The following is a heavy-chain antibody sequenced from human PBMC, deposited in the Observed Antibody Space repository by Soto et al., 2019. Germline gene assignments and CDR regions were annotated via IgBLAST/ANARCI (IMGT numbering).Heavy chain of an antibody. CDR1: GFTFNSYG. J-gene: IGHJ3*02. V-gene: IGHV3-33*01. Sequence: QVQLVESGGGVVQPGRSLRLSCAASGFTFNSYGMHWVRQAPGKGLEWVAVIWYDGSNKYYADFVKGRFTISRDNSKDTLYLQINSLRAEDTAVYYCARDGNNGFDIWGQGTMVSVSS. CDR2: IWYDGSNK. CDR3: ARDGNNGFDI.